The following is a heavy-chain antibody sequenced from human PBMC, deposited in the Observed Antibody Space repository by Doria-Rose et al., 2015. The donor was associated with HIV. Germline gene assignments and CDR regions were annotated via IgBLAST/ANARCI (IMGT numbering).Heavy chain of an antibody. J-gene: IGHJ5*02. V-gene: IGHV4-34*01. D-gene: IGHD3-9*01. CDR3: ARGHSVLRCFDWFS. CDR1: GESFSDY. CDR2: INHIGNT. Sequence: QVKLQQWGAGLLKPSETLSLTCAVYGESFSDYWSWIRQSPGKGLAWIGEINHIGNTNYNPSLKSRVTISVDTSKNQLSLKVTSLTAADTAVYYCARGHSVLRCFDWFSWGQGTLVTVSS.